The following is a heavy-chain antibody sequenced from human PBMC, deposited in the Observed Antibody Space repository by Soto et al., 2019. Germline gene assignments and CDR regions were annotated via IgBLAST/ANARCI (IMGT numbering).Heavy chain of an antibody. V-gene: IGHV2-5*02. D-gene: IGHD4-4*01. CDR3: AHRVPYSNYDAFDI. CDR2: IYWDDDT. Sequence: SGPTLVNPTPTLTLTCTFSGFALTTSGVAVGWIRQPPGKALEWLALIYWDDDTRYSPSLKSRLTITKDTSKKQVVLTMTNMDPVDTATYYCAHRVPYSNYDAFDIWGQGTMVTVSS. J-gene: IGHJ3*02. CDR1: GFALTTSGVA.